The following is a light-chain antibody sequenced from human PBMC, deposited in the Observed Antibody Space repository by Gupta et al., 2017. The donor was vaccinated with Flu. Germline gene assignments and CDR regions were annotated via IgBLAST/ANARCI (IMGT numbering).Light chain of an antibody. J-gene: IGKJ4*01. CDR3: QQEGSTPLT. CDR2: GAY. Sequence: MATQTVSSRQLAWDQQNMGQAPRLLIYGAYSRATGLPVRLSGSGHGTEFTLTVSRREPEEFVVYYCQQEGSTPLTFGGGTKVEIK. CDR1: QTVSSRQ. V-gene: IGKV3-20*01.